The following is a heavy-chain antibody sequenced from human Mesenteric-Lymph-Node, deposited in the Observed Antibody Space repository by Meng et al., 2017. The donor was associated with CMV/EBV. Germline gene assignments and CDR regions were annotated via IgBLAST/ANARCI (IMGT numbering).Heavy chain of an antibody. Sequence: SETLSLTCTVSGSSISSYYWSWIRQPPGKGLEWIGYIYYSGSTNYNPSLKSRVTISVDTSKNQFSLKLSSVTAADTAVYYCARDYDSSLDYWGQGTLVTVSS. D-gene: IGHD3-22*01. CDR2: IYYSGST. V-gene: IGHV4-59*01. J-gene: IGHJ4*02. CDR3: ARDYDSSLDY. CDR1: GSSISSYY.